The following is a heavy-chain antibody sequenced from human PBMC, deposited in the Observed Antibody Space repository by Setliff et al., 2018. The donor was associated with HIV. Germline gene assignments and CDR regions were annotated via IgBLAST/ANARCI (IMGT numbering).Heavy chain of an antibody. V-gene: IGHV4-4*02. CDR2: IYHSGTT. CDR1: GGSISSDNW. CDR3: ARGHCSGTNCYGVDYYGMDV. Sequence: SETLSLTCAVSGGSISSDNWWTWVRQPPGKGLEWIGEIYHSGTTTYDPSLKRRITISVDTSKNQFSLKLTSVTAADTAVYYCARGHCSGTNCYGVDYYGMDVWGQGTTVTVSS. D-gene: IGHD2-2*01. J-gene: IGHJ6*02.